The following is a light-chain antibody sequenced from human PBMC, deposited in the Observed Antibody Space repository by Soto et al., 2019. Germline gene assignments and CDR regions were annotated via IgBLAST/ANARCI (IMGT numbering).Light chain of an antibody. J-gene: IGLJ2*01. V-gene: IGLV2-14*02. CDR1: ITDIGSYNL. Sequence: QSALTQPASVSGSPGQSITISCTGTITDIGSYNLVSWYQQHPGKPPQVIISEAIKRPSGVPDRFSGSKSGTSASLAVSGLQSEDEADYYCAAWDASLNGVVFGGGTKLTVL. CDR2: EAI. CDR3: AAWDASLNGVV.